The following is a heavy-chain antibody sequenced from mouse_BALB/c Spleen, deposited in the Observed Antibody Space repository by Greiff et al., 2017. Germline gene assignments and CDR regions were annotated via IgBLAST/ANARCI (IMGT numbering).Heavy chain of an antibody. CDR1: GYAFTNYL. Sequence: VQLQQSGAELVRPGTSVKVSCKASGYAFTNYLIEWVKQRPGQGLEWIGVINPGSGGTNYNEKFKGKATLTADKSSSTAYMQLSSLTSDDSAVYFCAIYGNYYAMDYWGQGTSVTVSS. V-gene: IGHV1-54*03. CDR2: INPGSGGT. CDR3: AIYGNYYAMDY. J-gene: IGHJ4*01. D-gene: IGHD2-1*01.